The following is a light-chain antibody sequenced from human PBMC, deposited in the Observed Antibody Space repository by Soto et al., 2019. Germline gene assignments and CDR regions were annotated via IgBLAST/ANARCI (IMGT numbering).Light chain of an antibody. CDR2: CVS. V-gene: IGKV3-15*01. CDR1: QSISSS. Sequence: EVVMTQSPATLSVSPGESATLSCRASQSISSSKLACYQQNPGRAARRLLFCVSNRAAGIPARFSGSGSGTEFTLTISSLQPDDFATGYCQQYDVDSGTFGQGTKVDIK. J-gene: IGKJ1*01. CDR3: QQYDVDSGT.